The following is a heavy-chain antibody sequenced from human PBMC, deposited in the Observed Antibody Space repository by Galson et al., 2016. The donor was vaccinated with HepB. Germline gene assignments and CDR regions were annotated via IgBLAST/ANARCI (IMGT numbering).Heavy chain of an antibody. Sequence: SLRLSCAASGFTFSNYAMHWVRQAPGKGLEWVAIISYDGTDKYYADSVKGRFTISRDNSKNTLFLQISSLRTEDTAMYYCARQKPLTYWGQGTLVTVSS. J-gene: IGHJ4*02. CDR2: ISYDGTDK. CDR3: ARQKPLTY. CDR1: GFTFSNYA. V-gene: IGHV3-30-3*01. D-gene: IGHD1-20*01.